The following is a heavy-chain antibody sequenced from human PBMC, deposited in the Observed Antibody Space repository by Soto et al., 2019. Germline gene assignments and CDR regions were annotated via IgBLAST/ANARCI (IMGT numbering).Heavy chain of an antibody. CDR3: ARERGSGWTFDY. D-gene: IGHD6-19*01. J-gene: IGHJ4*02. V-gene: IGHV3-48*01. CDR2: ISSSSTI. Sequence: EVQLVESGGALVQPGGSLRPSCAASGFTFSTYSMNWVRQAPGKGLAWVSSISSSSTIYYADSVQGRFTISRDKVQNSLYMQMPSLRAEDTAVYYCARERGSGWTFDYWGQGTLVTVSS. CDR1: GFTFSTYS.